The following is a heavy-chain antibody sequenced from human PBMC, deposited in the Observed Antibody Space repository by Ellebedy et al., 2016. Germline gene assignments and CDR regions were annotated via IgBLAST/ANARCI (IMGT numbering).Heavy chain of an antibody. V-gene: IGHV3-69-1*01. CDR2: ISFSYVI. CDR1: GLTLRTDY. CDR3: ARGRSHGFDI. Sequence: GESLKISXVASGLTLRTDYMNWVRQAPGKAPEWLSYISFSYVIFYADSVKGRFTISRDNAKNSLYLQMNSLRAEDTAVYYCARGRSHGFDIWGQGTMVTVSS. J-gene: IGHJ3*02.